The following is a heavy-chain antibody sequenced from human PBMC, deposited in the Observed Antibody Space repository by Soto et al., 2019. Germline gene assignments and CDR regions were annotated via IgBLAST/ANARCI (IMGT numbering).Heavy chain of an antibody. D-gene: IGHD6-19*01. CDR2: IYSGGNT. Sequence: LRLSCAVSGFSVRDYYMSWVRQAPGKGLEWVALIYSGGNTYYADSVKGRFTISKDTSKNTVSLQMNSLRGEDTALYFCARPPFYSDGWDDYWGQGTQVTVSS. CDR3: ARPPFYSDGWDDY. CDR1: GFSVRDYY. J-gene: IGHJ4*02. V-gene: IGHV3-53*01.